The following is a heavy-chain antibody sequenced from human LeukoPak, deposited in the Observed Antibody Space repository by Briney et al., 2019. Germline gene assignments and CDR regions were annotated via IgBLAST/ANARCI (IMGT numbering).Heavy chain of an antibody. V-gene: IGHV4-59*01. J-gene: IGHJ4*02. D-gene: IGHD4-17*01. CDR1: GGSISSYY. CDR2: IYYSGST. CDR3: ARWGDGDYYSDY. Sequence: SQTLSLTCTVSGGSISSYYWSWIRQPPGKGLEWIGYIYYSGSTNYNPSLKSRVTISVDTSKNQFSLKLSSVTAADTAVYYCARWGDGDYYSDYWGQGTLVTVSS.